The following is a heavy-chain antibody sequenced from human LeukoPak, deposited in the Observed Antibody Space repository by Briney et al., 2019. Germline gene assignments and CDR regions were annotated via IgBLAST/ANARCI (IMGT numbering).Heavy chain of an antibody. CDR1: GFTFSSYG. CDR3: ARDPGTYCGGDCYSVTMSFAFDI. D-gene: IGHD2-21*02. J-gene: IGHJ3*02. V-gene: IGHV3-33*01. Sequence: PGRSLRLSCAASGFTFSSYGMHWVRQAPGEGLEWVAVIWYDGSNKYYADSVKGRFTISRDNSKNTLYLQMNSLRAEDTAVYYCARDPGTYCGGDCYSVTMSFAFDIWGQGTMVTVSS. CDR2: IWYDGSNK.